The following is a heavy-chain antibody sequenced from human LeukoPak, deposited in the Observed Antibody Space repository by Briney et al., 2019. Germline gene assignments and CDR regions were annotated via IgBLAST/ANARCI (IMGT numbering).Heavy chain of an antibody. CDR1: GFTFSSYW. CDR2: INPGGSEK. D-gene: IGHD3-10*01. V-gene: IGHV3-7*01. J-gene: IGHJ4*02. CDR3: ARVWYFGDSAWRYFDY. Sequence: GGSLRLSCAASGFTFSSYWMSWVRQAPGKGLEWVANINPGGSEKQYVDSVKGRFTASRDNAKNSLYLQMNSLRAEDTAVYYCARVWYFGDSAWRYFDYWGQGALVTVSS.